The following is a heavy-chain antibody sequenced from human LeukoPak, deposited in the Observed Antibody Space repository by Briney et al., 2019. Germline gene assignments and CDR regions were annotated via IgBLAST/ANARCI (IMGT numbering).Heavy chain of an antibody. J-gene: IGHJ4*01. CDR3: GSAPNGDYVGALGF. CDR2: ITGRGVAT. V-gene: IGHV3-23*01. Sequence: GGSLRLSCAASGFTFSSFAFTWVRQTPEKGVEWVASITGRGVATHYASPVKGRFTFSRDNSKNTLYLQMHSLRAEDTAMYFCGSAPNGDYVGALGFWGRGTLVTVSS. CDR1: GFTFSSFA. D-gene: IGHD2-8*01.